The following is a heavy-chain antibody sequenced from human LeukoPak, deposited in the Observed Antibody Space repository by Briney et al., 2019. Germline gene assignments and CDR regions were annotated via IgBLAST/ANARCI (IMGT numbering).Heavy chain of an antibody. CDR2: INPNSGGT. J-gene: IGHJ4*02. D-gene: IGHD3-22*01. CDR3: ARAQYYYDSSGSEYYFDY. V-gene: IGHV1-2*04. Sequence: ASATVSCKASGYTFTGYYMHWVRQAPGQGLEWMGWINPNSGGTNYAQKFQGWVTMTRDTSISTAYMELCRLRSDDTAVYYCARAQYYYDSSGSEYYFDYWGQGTLVTVSS. CDR1: GYTFTGYY.